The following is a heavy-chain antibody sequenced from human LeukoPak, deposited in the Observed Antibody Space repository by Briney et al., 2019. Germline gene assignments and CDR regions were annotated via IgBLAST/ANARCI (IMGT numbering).Heavy chain of an antibody. CDR1: GFTFSDHY. Sequence: GVSLRLSCAASGFTFSDHYMDWVRQAPGKGLEWVGRIRNKANSYTTQYAASLKDRFTISRDDSKNSLYLQMNSLKTEDTAVYYCARASVTLPFDCWGQGTLVTVSS. CDR2: IRNKANSYTT. CDR3: ARASVTLPFDC. V-gene: IGHV3-72*01. D-gene: IGHD4-17*01. J-gene: IGHJ4*02.